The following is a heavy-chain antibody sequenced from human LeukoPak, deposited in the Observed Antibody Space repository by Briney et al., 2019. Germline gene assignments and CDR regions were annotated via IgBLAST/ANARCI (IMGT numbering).Heavy chain of an antibody. V-gene: IGHV1-24*01. CDR1: GYTLTELS. CDR3: ARDDLYSGYDGLLFDP. CDR2: FDPEDGET. J-gene: IGHJ5*02. D-gene: IGHD5-12*01. Sequence: AASVKVSCKVSGYTLTELSMHWVRQAPGKGLEWMGGFDPEDGETIYAQKFQGRVTITADKSTSTAYMELSSLRSEDTAVYYCARDDLYSGYDGLLFDPWGQGTLVAVSS.